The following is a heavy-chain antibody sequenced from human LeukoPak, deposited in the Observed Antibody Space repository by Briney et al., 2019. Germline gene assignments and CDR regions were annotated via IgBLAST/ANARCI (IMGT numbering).Heavy chain of an antibody. J-gene: IGHJ4*02. D-gene: IGHD2-15*01. CDR2: TSGSGGGT. CDR3: SIGPQRYCSGGYCYGDY. Sequence: AGGSLRLSCAASGFTFSSYAMSWVRQAPGKGLEWVSTTSGSGGGTDYADSVKGRIILSRDNSKNTLYLQMNSLRAEDTAVYYCSIGPQRYCSGGYCYGDYWGQGTLVTVSS. V-gene: IGHV3-23*01. CDR1: GFTFSSYA.